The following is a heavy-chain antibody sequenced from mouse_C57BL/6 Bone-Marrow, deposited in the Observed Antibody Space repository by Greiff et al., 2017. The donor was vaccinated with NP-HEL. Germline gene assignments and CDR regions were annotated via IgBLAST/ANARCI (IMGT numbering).Heavy chain of an antibody. Sequence: EVHLVESGGDLVKPGGSLKLSCAASGFTFSSYGLSWVRQTPDKRLEWVSTLSSGGSYTYYPASVKGRFPLSRDNAKNTLYLQMSSLKSEDTARYYCARPPFAYWGQGTLVTVSA. V-gene: IGHV5-6*01. J-gene: IGHJ3*01. CDR2: LSSGGSYT. CDR3: ARPPFAY. CDR1: GFTFSSYG.